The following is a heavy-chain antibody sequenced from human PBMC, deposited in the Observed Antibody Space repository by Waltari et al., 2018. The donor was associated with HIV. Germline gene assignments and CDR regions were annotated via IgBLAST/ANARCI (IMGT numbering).Heavy chain of an antibody. Sequence: VQSGADMKKTGASVKVSCKASGYIITGFYMHWVRQAPGQGIEWMGWINPNTSGTNYAQKFQGRVTMTRDTSRSTVYMELSSLRSDDTARYYCARGRLTSADLLGGAFDIWGQGTMVSVSS. J-gene: IGHJ3*02. CDR2: INPNTSGT. V-gene: IGHV1-2*02. CDR1: GYIITGFY. CDR3: ARGRLTSADLLGGAFDI. D-gene: IGHD3-16*01.